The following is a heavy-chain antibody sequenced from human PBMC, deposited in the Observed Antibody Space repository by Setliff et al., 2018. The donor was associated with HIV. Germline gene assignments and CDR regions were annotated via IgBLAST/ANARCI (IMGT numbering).Heavy chain of an antibody. J-gene: IGHJ5*02. CDR1: DGSITSNNYY. Sequence: SETLSLTCSVSDGSITSNNYYWGWIRQPPGKGLECIGNIYYNGSTYYKSSLRSRVTISLDTSKKQFSLKLTSVTAADTAVYYCMSQHRIICQFDHWGQGTLVTVSS. CDR3: MSQHRIICQFDH. CDR2: IYYNGST. V-gene: IGHV4-39*01. D-gene: IGHD3-16*02.